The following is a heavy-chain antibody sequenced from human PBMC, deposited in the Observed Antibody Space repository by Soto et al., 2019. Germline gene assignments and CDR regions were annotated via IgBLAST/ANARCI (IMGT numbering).Heavy chain of an antibody. CDR2: VNPSGGST. J-gene: IGHJ6*02. CDR3: AWFLDRYGMDA. CDR1: GYTFTSYY. D-gene: IGHD3-3*01. V-gene: IGHV1-46*01. Sequence: GASVKVSCKASGYTFTSYYMHWVRQAPGQGLEWMGIVNPSGGSTSYAQKFQGRVTMTRDTSTSTVYMELSSLRSEDTAVYYCAWFLDRYGMDAWGQGTTVTVSS.